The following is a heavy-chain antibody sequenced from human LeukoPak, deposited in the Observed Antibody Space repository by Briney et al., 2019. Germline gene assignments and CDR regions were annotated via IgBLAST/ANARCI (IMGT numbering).Heavy chain of an antibody. CDR2: IIPILGIA. CDR1: GGTFSSYA. V-gene: IGHV1-69*04. Sequence: SVEVSCKASGGTFSSYAISWVRQAPGQGLEWMGRIIPILGIANYAQKFQGRVTITADKSTSTAYMELSSLRSEDTAVYYCARGAIADVLFDPWGQGTLVTVSS. CDR3: ARGAIADVLFDP. J-gene: IGHJ5*02. D-gene: IGHD6-13*01.